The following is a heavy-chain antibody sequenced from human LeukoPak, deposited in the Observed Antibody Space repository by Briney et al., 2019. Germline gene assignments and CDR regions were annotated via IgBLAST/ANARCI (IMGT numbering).Heavy chain of an antibody. D-gene: IGHD4-17*01. CDR2: IYYSGST. Sequence: SETLSLTCTVSGGSISSYYWSWIRQPPGKGLGWIGYIYYSGSTYYNPSLKSRVTISVDTSKNQFSLKLSSVTAADTAVYYCARAGSYGDYYFDYWGQGTLVTVSS. CDR3: ARAGSYGDYYFDY. J-gene: IGHJ4*02. V-gene: IGHV4-59*12. CDR1: GGSISSYY.